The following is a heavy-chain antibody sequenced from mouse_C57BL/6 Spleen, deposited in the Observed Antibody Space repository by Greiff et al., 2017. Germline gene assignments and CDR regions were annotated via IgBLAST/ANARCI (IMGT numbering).Heavy chain of an antibody. J-gene: IGHJ4*01. Sequence: VQGVESGPGLVAPSQSLSITCTVSGFSLTSYGVDWVRQPPGKGLEWLGVIWGGGSTNYNSALMSRLSISKDNSKSQVFLKMNSLRTDDTAMYYCAKQADDTRFYAMDDWGQGTSVTVSS. CDR1: GFSLTSYG. CDR2: IWGGGST. V-gene: IGHV2-9*01. CDR3: AKQADDTRFYAMDD. D-gene: IGHD2-3*01.